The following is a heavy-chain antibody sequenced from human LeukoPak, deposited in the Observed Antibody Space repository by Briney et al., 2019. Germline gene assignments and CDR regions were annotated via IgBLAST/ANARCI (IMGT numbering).Heavy chain of an antibody. CDR3: ARRPRRDDYGDYGTWDY. Sequence: PSETLSLTCTVSGGSVSSGSYYWGWIRQPPGKGLEWIGSIYYSGSTYYNPSLKSRVTISVDTSKNQFSLKLSSVTAADTAVYYCARRPRRDDYGDYGTWDYWGQGTLVTVSS. V-gene: IGHV4-39*01. CDR2: IYYSGST. CDR1: GGSVSSGSYY. J-gene: IGHJ4*02. D-gene: IGHD4-17*01.